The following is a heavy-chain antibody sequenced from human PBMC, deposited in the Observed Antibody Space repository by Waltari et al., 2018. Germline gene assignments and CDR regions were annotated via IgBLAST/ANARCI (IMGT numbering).Heavy chain of an antibody. CDR2: MNPTSGNT. V-gene: IGHV1-8*01. CDR1: GYTFTSYD. D-gene: IGHD4-17*01. Sequence: QVQLVQSGAEVKKPGASVKVSCKASGYTFTSYDINWVRQATGQGLEWMGWMNPTSGNTGYAQKFQGRVTMTRKTSISTAYMERSSLRSEDTAVYYCARGVGRYGPHDYWGQGTLVTVSS. CDR3: ARGVGRYGPHDY. J-gene: IGHJ4*02.